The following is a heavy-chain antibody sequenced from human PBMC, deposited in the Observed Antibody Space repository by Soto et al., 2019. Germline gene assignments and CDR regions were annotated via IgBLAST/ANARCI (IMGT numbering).Heavy chain of an antibody. CDR2: IYGDVDK. V-gene: IGHV2-5*02. J-gene: IGHJ2*01. Sequence: QITLKESGPTLVNPTQTLTLTCSFSGFSLGTTGAAVAWIRQPPGQALEWLALIYGDVDKRYSPSLKRRLNIIKDTSKHHVLLILTNTPLVDTDRYFRVHRLTCYFNLRGRGALVTVSS. CDR1: GFSLGTTGAA. CDR3: VHRLTCYFNL.